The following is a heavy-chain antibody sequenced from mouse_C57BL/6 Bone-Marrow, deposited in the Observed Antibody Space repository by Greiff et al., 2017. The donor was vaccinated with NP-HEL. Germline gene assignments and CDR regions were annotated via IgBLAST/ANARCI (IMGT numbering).Heavy chain of an antibody. CDR1: GFTFRDYY. CDR3: AREGGLRRRTYAMDY. J-gene: IGHJ4*01. V-gene: IGHV5-16*01. Sequence: EVNVVESEGGLVQPGSSMKLSCTTSGFTFRDYYMAWVRQVPEKGLDWVANINYDGSSTYYLDSLKSRFIISRDNAKNILYLQMSSLKSEDTATYYCAREGGLRRRTYAMDYWGQGTSVTVSS. D-gene: IGHD2-4*01. CDR2: INYDGSST.